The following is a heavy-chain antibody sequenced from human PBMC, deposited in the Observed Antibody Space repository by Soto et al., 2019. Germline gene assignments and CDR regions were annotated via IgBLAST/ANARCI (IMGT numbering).Heavy chain of an antibody. J-gene: IGHJ6*02. D-gene: IGHD6-19*01. V-gene: IGHV3-23*01. CDR2: ISGSGGST. Sequence: EVQLLESGGGLVQPGGSLRLSCAASGFTFSSYAMSWVRQAPGKGLEWVSAISGSGGSTYYADSVKGRFTISRDNSKNTLYLQMNSLRAEDTAVYYCVKSSNYYYYGMDVWGQGTTVTVSS. CDR3: VKSSNYYYYGMDV. CDR1: GFTFSSYA.